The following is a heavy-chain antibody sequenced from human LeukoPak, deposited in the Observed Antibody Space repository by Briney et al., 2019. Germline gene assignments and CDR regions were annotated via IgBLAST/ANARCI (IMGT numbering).Heavy chain of an antibody. D-gene: IGHD2-2*02. CDR2: IYSGVST. CDR3: AREGYCSSTSCYNDY. V-gene: IGHV3-53*01. Sequence: GGSLRLSCAASGFTFSSYAMSWVRQAPGKGLEWVSVIYSGVSTYYADSVKGRFTISRDNSKNTLYLQMNSLRAEDTAVYYCAREGYCSSTSCYNDYWGQGTLVTVSS. J-gene: IGHJ4*02. CDR1: GFTFSSYA.